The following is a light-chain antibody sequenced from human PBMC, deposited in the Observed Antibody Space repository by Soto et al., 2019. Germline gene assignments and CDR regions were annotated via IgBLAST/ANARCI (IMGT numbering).Light chain of an antibody. CDR1: SDIQTY. V-gene: IGKV1-9*01. Sequence: IRLNQSPSSLSASXGDRVSIGCRSRSDIQTYLARYPQIRGAASKILXXGTFTLQSTVLSRLSGGGSGRDFTLIIRRLQPEDFATYYCYHLNNYPPFTFGPGTKVDIK. CDR2: GTF. CDR3: YHLNNYPPFT. J-gene: IGKJ3*01.